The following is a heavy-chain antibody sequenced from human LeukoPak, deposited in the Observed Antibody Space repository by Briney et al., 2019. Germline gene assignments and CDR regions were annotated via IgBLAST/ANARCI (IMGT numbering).Heavy chain of an antibody. CDR3: ARKDGDG. V-gene: IGHV4-4*08. J-gene: IGHJ4*02. Sequence: SETLSLTCTVSGVSIRSYHWTWIRQPPGEGLEWIGHIYNSGSTNYNPSLRGRVTISLDTSKNQVSLKLTSVTAADTAMYYCARKDGDGWGQGTLVTVSS. CDR1: GVSIRSYH. CDR2: IYNSGST. D-gene: IGHD5-24*01.